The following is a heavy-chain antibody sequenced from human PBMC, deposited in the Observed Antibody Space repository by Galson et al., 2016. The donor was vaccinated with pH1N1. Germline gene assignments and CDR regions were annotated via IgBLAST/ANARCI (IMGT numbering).Heavy chain of an antibody. CDR2: INPKSAGT. D-gene: IGHD1-26*01. CDR1: EYTFTDYY. J-gene: IGHJ6*02. V-gene: IGHV1-2*02. CDR3: ARGSERGV. Sequence: SVKVSCKASEYTFTDYYMHWVRQAPGQGLEWMGWINPKSAGTSYAQKFQGRVTLTSDTSISTSYMELTRLTSDDTAVYYCARGSERGVWGQGTTVTVSS.